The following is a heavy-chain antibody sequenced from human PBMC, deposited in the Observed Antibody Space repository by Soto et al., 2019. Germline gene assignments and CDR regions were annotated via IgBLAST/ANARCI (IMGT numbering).Heavy chain of an antibody. CDR3: AKDVVRGVLDY. J-gene: IGHJ4*02. CDR1: GFNFGSYG. D-gene: IGHD3-10*01. Sequence: GGSQRLSSAASGFNFGSYGMHWVRQAPGKGLEWVAVISYDGSNKYYADSVKGRFTISRDNSKNTLYLQMNSLRAEDTAVYYCAKDVVRGVLDYWGQGTLVTVSS. CDR2: ISYDGSNK. V-gene: IGHV3-30*18.